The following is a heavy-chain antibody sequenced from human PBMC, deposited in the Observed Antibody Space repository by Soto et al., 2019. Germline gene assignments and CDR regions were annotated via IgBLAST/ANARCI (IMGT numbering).Heavy chain of an antibody. D-gene: IGHD5-18*01. J-gene: IGHJ4*02. V-gene: IGHV4-34*01. Sequence: QVQLQQWGAGLLKPSETLSLTCAVYGGSFSGYYWSWIRQPPGKGLEWIGEINHSGSTNYNPSLKSRVTISVDTSKTQFSLKLSSVTAADTAVYYCARGWGYSYLDYWGQGTLVTVSS. CDR2: INHSGST. CDR3: ARGWGYSYLDY. CDR1: GGSFSGYY.